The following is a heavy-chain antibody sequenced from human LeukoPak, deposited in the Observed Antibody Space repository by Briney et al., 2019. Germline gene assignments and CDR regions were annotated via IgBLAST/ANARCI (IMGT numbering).Heavy chain of an antibody. Sequence: ASVKVSCKASGYTFTSYGISWVRQAPGQGLEWMGWISAYNGNTNYAQKLQGRVTMTTDTSTSTAYMELRSLRSDDTAVYYCARDHSSSRGLYYDFWSGYSGWFDPWGQGTLVTVSS. J-gene: IGHJ5*02. V-gene: IGHV1-18*01. CDR3: ARDHSSSRGLYYDFWSGYSGWFDP. D-gene: IGHD3-3*01. CDR1: GYTFTSYG. CDR2: ISAYNGNT.